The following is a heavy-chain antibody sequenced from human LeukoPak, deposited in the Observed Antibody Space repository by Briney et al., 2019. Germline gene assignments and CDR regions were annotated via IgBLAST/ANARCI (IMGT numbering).Heavy chain of an antibody. Sequence: SVKVSCKASGYTFTKYGITWVRQAPGQGLEWMGGIIPIFGTANYAQKFQGRVTITADESTSTAYMELSSLRSEDTAVYYCARAAEADYYYYYMDVWGKGTTVTVSS. V-gene: IGHV1-69*13. J-gene: IGHJ6*03. CDR1: GYTFTKYG. CDR3: ARAAEADYYYYYMDV. CDR2: IIPIFGTA.